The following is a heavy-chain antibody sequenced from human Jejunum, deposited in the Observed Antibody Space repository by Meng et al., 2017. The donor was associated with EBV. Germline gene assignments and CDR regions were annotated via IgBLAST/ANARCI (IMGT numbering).Heavy chain of an antibody. Sequence: EVQLVGSGGGLVQPGGSLRLSCAASGFTFSSYDMHWVRQATGKGLEWVSGIGTAGDTYYLGSVKGRFTISRENAKNSLYLQMNSLGVGDTAVYYCARGSGTTRHYWGQGTLVTVSS. J-gene: IGHJ4*02. CDR2: IGTAGDT. CDR3: ARGSGTTRHY. D-gene: IGHD1-1*01. V-gene: IGHV3-13*01. CDR1: GFTFSSYD.